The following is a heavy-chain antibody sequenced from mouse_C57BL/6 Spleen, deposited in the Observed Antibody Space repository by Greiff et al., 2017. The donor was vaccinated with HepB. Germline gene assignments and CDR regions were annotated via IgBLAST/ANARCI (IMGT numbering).Heavy chain of an antibody. CDR3: ARAGGLTGPFDD. D-gene: IGHD4-1*01. J-gene: IGHJ2*01. CDR2: IYPGDGDT. CDR1: GYAFSSYW. Sequence: LVESGAELVKPGASVKISCKASGYAFSSYWMNWVKQRPGKGLEWIGKIYPGDGDTNYNGKFKGKATLTADKSSSTAYMQLSSLTSEDSAVYFCARAGGLTGPFDDWGQGTTLTVSS. V-gene: IGHV1-80*01.